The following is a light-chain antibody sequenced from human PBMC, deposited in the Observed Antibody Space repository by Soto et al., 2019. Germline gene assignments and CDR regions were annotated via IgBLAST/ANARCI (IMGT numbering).Light chain of an antibody. Sequence: EIVLTQSPATLSLSPGESATLSCRASPSVSNYLAWYQQKPGQAPRLLIYHASNRATGIPARFSGSGSGTDFTLTISRLEPEDVAVYYCQQRGNWPITFGQGTRLEIK. CDR2: HAS. CDR1: PSVSNY. J-gene: IGKJ5*01. CDR3: QQRGNWPIT. V-gene: IGKV3-11*01.